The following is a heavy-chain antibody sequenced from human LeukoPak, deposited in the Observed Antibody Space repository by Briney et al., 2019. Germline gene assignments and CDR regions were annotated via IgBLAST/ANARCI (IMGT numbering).Heavy chain of an antibody. CDR2: ISYDGSNK. V-gene: IGHV3-30*04. J-gene: IGHJ4*02. D-gene: IGHD2-21*01. Sequence: PGRSLRLSCAASGFTFSSYAMHWVRQAPGKGLEWVAVISYDGSNKYYADSVKGRFTISRDNSKNTLYLQMNSLRAEDTAVYYCARDSDILVTRVLGIDYWGQGTLVTVSS. CDR3: ARDSDILVTRVLGIDY. CDR1: GFTFSSYA.